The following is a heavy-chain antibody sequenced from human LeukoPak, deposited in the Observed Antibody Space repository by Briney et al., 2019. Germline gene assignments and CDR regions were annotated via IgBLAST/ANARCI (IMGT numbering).Heavy chain of an antibody. CDR1: GGSISSYY. J-gene: IGHJ4*02. V-gene: IGHV4-59*08. Sequence: PSETLSLTCTVSGGSISSYYWSWIRQPPGKGLEWIGYIYYSGSTNYNPSLKSRVTISVDTSKNQFSLKLSSVTAADTAVYYCARLLNWGSYCFDYWGQGTLVTVSS. CDR2: IYYSGST. D-gene: IGHD7-27*01. CDR3: ARLLNWGSYCFDY.